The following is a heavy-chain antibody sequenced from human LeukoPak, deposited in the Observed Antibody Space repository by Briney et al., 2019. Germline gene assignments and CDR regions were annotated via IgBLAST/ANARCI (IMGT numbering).Heavy chain of an antibody. Sequence: GGSLRLSCAGSGLTLSRSWMSWVRQAPGKGLQWVANIKEDESEKDYVDSVKGRFTISRDNSKNTLYLQMNSPRVDDTAVYYCAKSLDYGGNRARLDFWGQGTLVTVSS. J-gene: IGHJ4*02. CDR1: GLTLSRSW. D-gene: IGHD4-23*01. CDR3: AKSLDYGGNRARLDF. CDR2: IKEDESEK. V-gene: IGHV3-7*03.